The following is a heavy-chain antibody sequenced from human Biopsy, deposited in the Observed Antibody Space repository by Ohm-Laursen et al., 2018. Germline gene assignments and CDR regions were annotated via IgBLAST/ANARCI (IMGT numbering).Heavy chain of an antibody. V-gene: IGHV4-59*08. CDR2: IYCTGST. D-gene: IGHD1-26*01. CDR3: ARHAPSYSGSYWRYFDL. J-gene: IGHJ2*01. CDR1: GGSISSYY. Sequence: TLSLTCPVSGGSISSYYWSWIRQPPGKGLEWIGYIYCTGSTSYNPSLKSRVTISVDTSMNHLSLRLTSVTAAGTAVYYCARHAPSYSGSYWRYFDLWGRGTLVTVSP.